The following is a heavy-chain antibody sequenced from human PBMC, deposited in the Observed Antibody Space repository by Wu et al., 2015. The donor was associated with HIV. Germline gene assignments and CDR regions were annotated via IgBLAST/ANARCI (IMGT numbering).Heavy chain of an antibody. CDR1: GYFLSKIS. D-gene: IGHD6-19*01. CDR2: FNPGEGET. CDR3: ATGITVVSVYLDY. J-gene: IGHJ4*02. Sequence: QVQLVQSGAELKKPGASVKVSCKVSGYFLSKISMHWVRQAPGKGLEWMGGFNPGEGETIYAQRFQGRVTITEDISTDTAYMELSSLRSEDTAVYFCATGITVVSVYLDYWGQGTLVTVSS. V-gene: IGHV1-24*01.